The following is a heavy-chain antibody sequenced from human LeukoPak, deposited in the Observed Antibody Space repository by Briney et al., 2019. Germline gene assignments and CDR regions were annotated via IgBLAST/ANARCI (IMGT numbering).Heavy chain of an antibody. D-gene: IGHD6-19*01. Sequence: ASVKVSCKASGYTFTSYGISWVRQAPGQRLEWMGWINAGNGNTKYSQKFQGRVTITRDTSASTAYMELSSLRSEDTAVYYCARVVAGAFDIWGQGTMVTVSS. CDR3: ARVVAGAFDI. CDR1: GYTFTSYG. CDR2: INAGNGNT. J-gene: IGHJ3*02. V-gene: IGHV1-3*01.